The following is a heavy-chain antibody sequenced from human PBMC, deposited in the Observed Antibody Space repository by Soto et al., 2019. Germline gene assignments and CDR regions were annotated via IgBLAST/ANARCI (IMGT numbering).Heavy chain of an antibody. J-gene: IGHJ5*02. CDR1: GGSISSSSYY. D-gene: IGHD5-12*01. V-gene: IGHV4-39*01. CDR3: ARDILSRNWFDP. CDR2: IYYSGST. Sequence: QLQLQESGPGLGKPSETLSLTCTVSGGSISSSSYYWGWIRQPPGKGLEWIGSIYYSGSTYYNPSIKSRVTIYVDTSKSQCSLKLSSVTAADTAVYYCARDILSRNWFDPWGQGTLVTVYS.